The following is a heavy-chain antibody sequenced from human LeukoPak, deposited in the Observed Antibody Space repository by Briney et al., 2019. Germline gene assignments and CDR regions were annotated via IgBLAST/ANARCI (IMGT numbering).Heavy chain of an antibody. CDR3: ARSGVGYCTNGVCFVDY. Sequence: GRSLRLSCAASGFTFSSYAMHWVRQAPGKGLEWVAVISYDGSNKYYADSVKGRFTISRDNSKNTLYLQMNSLRAEDTALYYCARSGVGYCTNGVCFVDYWGQGTLVTVSS. V-gene: IGHV3-30*04. J-gene: IGHJ4*02. CDR2: ISYDGSNK. D-gene: IGHD2-8*01. CDR1: GFTFSSYA.